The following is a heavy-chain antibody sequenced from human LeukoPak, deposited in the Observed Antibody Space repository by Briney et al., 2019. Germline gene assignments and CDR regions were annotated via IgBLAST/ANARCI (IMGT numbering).Heavy chain of an antibody. Sequence: PSETLSLTCAVYGGSFSGYYWSWIRQPPGKGLEWIGEINHSGSTNYNPSLKSRVTISVDTSKNQFSLKLSSVTAADTAVYYCARGSGSYGGYWGQGTLVTVSS. V-gene: IGHV4-34*01. D-gene: IGHD3-10*01. CDR2: INHSGST. J-gene: IGHJ4*02. CDR1: GGSFSGYY. CDR3: ARGSGSYGGY.